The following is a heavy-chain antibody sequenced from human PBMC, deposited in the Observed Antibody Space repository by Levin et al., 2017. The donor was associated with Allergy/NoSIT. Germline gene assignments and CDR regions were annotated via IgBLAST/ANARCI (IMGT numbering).Heavy chain of an antibody. J-gene: IGHJ4*02. CDR2: VRAKVNNYAT. Sequence: GGSLRLSCATSGFIFSGSPLHWVRQASGKGLEWVGRVRAKVNNYATGYAASVKGRFTISRDDSKNTAFLQMNSLKTEDTAVYYCTRQPPGTGTTDYWGQGTLVTVSS. CDR3: TRQPPGTGTTDY. CDR1: GFIFSGSP. V-gene: IGHV3-73*01. D-gene: IGHD1-7*01.